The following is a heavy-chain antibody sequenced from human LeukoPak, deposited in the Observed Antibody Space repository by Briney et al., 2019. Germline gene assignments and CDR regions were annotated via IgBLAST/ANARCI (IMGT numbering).Heavy chain of an antibody. CDR3: ASPTSAAAVDAFDI. Sequence: PRGSLRLSCAASGFTFSSYGMHWVRQAPGKGLEWVAVISYDGSNKYYADSVKGRFTISRDNSKNTLYLQMNSLRAEDTAVYYCASPTSAAAVDAFDIWGQGTMVTVSS. CDR2: ISYDGSNK. D-gene: IGHD6-13*01. V-gene: IGHV3-30*03. CDR1: GFTFSSYG. J-gene: IGHJ3*02.